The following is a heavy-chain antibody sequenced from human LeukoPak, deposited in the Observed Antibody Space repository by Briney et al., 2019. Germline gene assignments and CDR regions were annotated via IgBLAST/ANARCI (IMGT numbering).Heavy chain of an antibody. Sequence: GASVKVSCKSSGYTFTGYYVHWVRQAPGKGLDWMGGFDPEDGETIYAQKFQGRVTMTEDTSTDTAYMELSSLRSEDTAVYYCATKGTHIVVVTPFFFDYWGQGTLVTVSS. CDR1: GYTFTGYY. J-gene: IGHJ4*02. CDR2: FDPEDGET. CDR3: ATKGTHIVVVTPFFFDY. V-gene: IGHV1-24*01. D-gene: IGHD2-21*02.